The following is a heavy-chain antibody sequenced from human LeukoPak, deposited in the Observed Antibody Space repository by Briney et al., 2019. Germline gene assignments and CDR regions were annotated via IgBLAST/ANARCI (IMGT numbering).Heavy chain of an antibody. CDR3: ARDGKATYDY. CDR2: IYHSGST. D-gene: IGHD4-23*01. V-gene: IGHV4-30-2*01. J-gene: IGHJ4*02. Sequence: KTSETLSLTCTVSGGSISSGGYYWRWIRQPPGKGLEWIGYIYHSGSTYYNPSLKSRVTISVDRSKNQFSLKLSSVTAADTAVYYCARDGKATYDYWGQGTLVTVSS. CDR1: GGSISSGGYY.